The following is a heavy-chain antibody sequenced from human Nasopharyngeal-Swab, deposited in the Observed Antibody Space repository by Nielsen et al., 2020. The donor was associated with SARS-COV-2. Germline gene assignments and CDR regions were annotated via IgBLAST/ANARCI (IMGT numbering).Heavy chain of an antibody. CDR3: ASGSSWWFDP. Sequence: SLKISCAASGFTFDDYAMHWVRQAPGKGLEWVSGISWNSGSIGYADSVKGRFTISRDNAKNSLYLQMNSLRDEDTAVYYCASGSSWWFDPWGQGTLVTVSS. CDR2: ISWNSGSI. CDR1: GFTFDDYA. J-gene: IGHJ5*02. V-gene: IGHV3-9*01. D-gene: IGHD1-26*01.